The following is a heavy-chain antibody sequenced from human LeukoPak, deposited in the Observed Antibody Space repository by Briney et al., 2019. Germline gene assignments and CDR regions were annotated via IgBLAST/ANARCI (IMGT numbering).Heavy chain of an antibody. CDR3: ARGLYGYYDGSGYPFDY. J-gene: IGHJ4*02. Sequence: QPGRSLRLSCAASGFTFSSYWMHWVRQAPGKGLVWVSRINSDGSSTSYADSVKGRFTISRDNAKNTLYLQMNSLRAEDTAVYYCARGLYGYYDGSGYPFDYWGQGTLVTVSS. CDR1: GFTFSSYW. D-gene: IGHD3-22*01. V-gene: IGHV3-74*01. CDR2: INSDGSST.